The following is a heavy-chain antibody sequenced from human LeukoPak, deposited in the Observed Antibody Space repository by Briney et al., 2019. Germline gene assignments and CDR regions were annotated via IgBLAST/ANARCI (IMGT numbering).Heavy chain of an antibody. CDR2: MNPNSGNT. V-gene: IGHV1-8*01. CDR1: GYTFTSYD. CDR3: ARGLIAAAGYNWFDP. J-gene: IGHJ5*02. D-gene: IGHD6-13*01. Sequence: ASVKVSCMASGYTFTSYDINWVRQATGQGLEWMGWMNPNSGNTGYAQKFQGRVTMTRNTSISTAYMELSSLRSEDTAVYYCARGLIAAAGYNWFDPWGQGTLVTVSS.